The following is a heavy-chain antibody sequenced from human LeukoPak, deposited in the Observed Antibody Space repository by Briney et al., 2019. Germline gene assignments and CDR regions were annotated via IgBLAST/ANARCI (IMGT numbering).Heavy chain of an antibody. CDR2: INTNTGNP. CDR1: GYTFTTYT. D-gene: IGHD6-19*01. CDR3: ARDRRHIYTAGWLVDL. J-gene: IGHJ5*02. V-gene: IGHV7-4-1*02. Sequence: ASVKVSCTASGYTFTTYTMNWVRQAPGQGLEWMGWINTNTGNPTYAQGFTGRFVFSLDTSVSTTYLQVSSLKAEDTAVYYCARDRRHIYTAGWLVDLWGQGTLVTVSS.